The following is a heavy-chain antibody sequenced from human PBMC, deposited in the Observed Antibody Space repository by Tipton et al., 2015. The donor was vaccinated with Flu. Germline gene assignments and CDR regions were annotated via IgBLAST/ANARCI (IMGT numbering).Heavy chain of an antibody. CDR2: IYYSGST. CDR1: GGSISSSSYY. D-gene: IGHD2-2*01. J-gene: IGHJ5*02. CDR3: ARYQLVVPAAFAMGFDP. V-gene: IGHV4-39*01. Sequence: TLSLTCTVSGGSISSSSYYWGWIRQPPGKGLEWIGSIYYSGSTYYNPSLKSRVTISVDTSKNQFSLKLSSVTAADTAVYYCARYQLVVPAAFAMGFDPWGQGTLVTVSS.